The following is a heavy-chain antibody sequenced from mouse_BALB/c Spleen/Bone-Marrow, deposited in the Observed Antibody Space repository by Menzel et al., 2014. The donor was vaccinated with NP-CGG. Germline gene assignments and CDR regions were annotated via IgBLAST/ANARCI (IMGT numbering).Heavy chain of an antibody. J-gene: IGHJ3*01. CDR2: ISSGSRTI. Sequence: EVHLVESGGGLVQPGGSRKLSCAASGFTFSSFGMHWVRQAPEKGLEWVAYISSGSRTIYYADTVKGRFTISRDNPKNTLFLQMTSLRSEDTAMYYCARNYGFWFGYWGQGTLVTVSA. V-gene: IGHV5-17*02. CDR3: ARNYGFWFGY. D-gene: IGHD2-2*01. CDR1: GFTFSSFG.